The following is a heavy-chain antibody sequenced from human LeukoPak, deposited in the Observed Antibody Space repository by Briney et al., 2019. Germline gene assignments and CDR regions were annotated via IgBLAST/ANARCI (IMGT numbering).Heavy chain of an antibody. D-gene: IGHD2-15*01. V-gene: IGHV3-30*18. Sequence: PGGSLRLSCAASGFTFSSYEMNWVRQAPGKGLEWVAVISYDGINKYYADSVKGRFTISRDNSKNTLYLQMNSLRAEDTAVYYCAKDPGHCSGGSCYWRLDYWGQGTLVTVSS. J-gene: IGHJ4*02. CDR2: ISYDGINK. CDR3: AKDPGHCSGGSCYWRLDY. CDR1: GFTFSSYE.